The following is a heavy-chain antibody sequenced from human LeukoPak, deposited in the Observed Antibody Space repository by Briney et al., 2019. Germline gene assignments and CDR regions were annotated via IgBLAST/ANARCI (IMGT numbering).Heavy chain of an antibody. V-gene: IGHV3-21*01. D-gene: IGHD1-1*01. CDR2: ISSRSSYI. J-gene: IGHJ4*02. Sequence: PGGSLRLSCAAYGFTFSSYRMNWVRQAPGKGLEWVSSISSRSSYIYYADSVRGRFTISRDNAKASMYLRMISLRAEDTAVYYCAREEHLERLDWGQRTLVTVSS. CDR1: GFTFSSYR. CDR3: AREEHLERLD.